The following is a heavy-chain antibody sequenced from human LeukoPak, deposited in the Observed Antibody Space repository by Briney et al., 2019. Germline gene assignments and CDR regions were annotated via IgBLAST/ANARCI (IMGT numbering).Heavy chain of an antibody. Sequence: ASVKVSCKDSGGTFSSYAISWVRQAPGQGLEWMGGIIPIFGTANYAQKFQGRVTITTDESTSTAYMELSSLRSEDTAVYYCARGGGFDFWADYYYYMDVWGKGTTVTVSS. J-gene: IGHJ6*03. D-gene: IGHD3/OR15-3a*01. CDR3: ARGGGFDFWADYYYYMDV. CDR1: GGTFSSYA. V-gene: IGHV1-69*05. CDR2: IIPIFGTA.